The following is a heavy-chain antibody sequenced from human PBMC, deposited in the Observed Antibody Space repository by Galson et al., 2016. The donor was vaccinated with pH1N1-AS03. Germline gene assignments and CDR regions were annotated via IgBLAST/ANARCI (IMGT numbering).Heavy chain of an antibody. V-gene: IGHV3-33*01. D-gene: IGHD3-10*01. J-gene: IGHJ5*02. CDR3: VRGSREWVGIDL. Sequence: SLRLSCAATGFTFSTYGKHWVRQAPGMGLEWVAFIGSDGGKTLYGDFVKGRFTISRDNAKNTLYLQMSSLRAEDTAVYYCVRGSREWVGIDLWGQGSLVTVSS. CDR1: GFTFSTYG. CDR2: IGSDGGKT.